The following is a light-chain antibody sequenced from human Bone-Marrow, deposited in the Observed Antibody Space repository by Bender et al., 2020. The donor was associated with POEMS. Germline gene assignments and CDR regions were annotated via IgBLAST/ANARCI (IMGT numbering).Light chain of an antibody. J-gene: IGLJ3*02. CDR3: STYTSSSTWV. V-gene: IGLV2-14*03. CDR1: SSDISGYNY. CDR2: DVS. Sequence: QSALTQPASVSGSPGQSITISCTGTSSDISGYNYVSWYQQHPGKAPKLMSYDVSDRSSGVSNRFTGSKSGDTASLTISGLQAEDEADYYCSTYTSSSTWVFGGGTKLTVL.